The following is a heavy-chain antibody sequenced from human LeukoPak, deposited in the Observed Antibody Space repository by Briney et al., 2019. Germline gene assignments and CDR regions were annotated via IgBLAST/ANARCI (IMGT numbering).Heavy chain of an antibody. Sequence: PGGSLRLSCAASGFTFSSYSMNWVRQAPGKGLEWVSSISSSSSYIYYADSVKGRFTISRDNAKNSLYLQMNSLRAEDTAVYYCARDPGYYDRNDYWGQGTLVTVSS. CDR3: ARDPGYYDRNDY. CDR2: ISSSSSYI. V-gene: IGHV3-21*01. CDR1: GFTFSSYS. D-gene: IGHD3-22*01. J-gene: IGHJ4*02.